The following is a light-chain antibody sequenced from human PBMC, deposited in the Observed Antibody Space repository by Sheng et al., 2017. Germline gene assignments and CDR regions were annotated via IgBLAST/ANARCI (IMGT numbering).Light chain of an antibody. Sequence: DIQMTQSPSSLSASVGDRVTITCQASQDISNYLNWYQQKPGKAPKLLIYDASNLETGVPSRFSGSGSGTDFTFTISSLQPEDIATYYCQQYDNLPTTFGPGDRSWRIK. V-gene: IGKV1-33*01. CDR3: QQYDNLPTT. CDR2: DAS. CDR1: QDISNY. J-gene: IGKJ2*01.